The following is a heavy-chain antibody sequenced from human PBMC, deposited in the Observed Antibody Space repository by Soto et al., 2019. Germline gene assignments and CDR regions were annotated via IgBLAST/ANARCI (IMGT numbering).Heavy chain of an antibody. D-gene: IGHD2-8*01. CDR2: ISGSGGST. J-gene: IGHJ4*02. Sequence: GGSLRLSCAASGFTFSSYAMSWVRQAPGKGLEWVSSISGSGGSTYYADSVKGRFTISRDNSKNTLYLKMNSLRAEDTALYYCALSTNGGGPYWGQGTLVTVSS. CDR1: GFTFSSYA. CDR3: ALSTNGGGPY. V-gene: IGHV3-23*01.